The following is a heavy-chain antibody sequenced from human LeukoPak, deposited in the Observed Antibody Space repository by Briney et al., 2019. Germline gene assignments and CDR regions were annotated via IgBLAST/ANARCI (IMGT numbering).Heavy chain of an antibody. CDR3: ARGRTYYYDSSGYYVDY. V-gene: IGHV4-59*01. J-gene: IGHJ4*02. CDR2: IYYSGST. CDR1: GGSISSYY. D-gene: IGHD3-22*01. Sequence: SETLSLTCTVSGGSISSYYWSWIRQPPGKGLEWIGYIYYSGSTNYNPSHKSRVTISVDTSKNQFSLKLSSVTAADTAVYYCARGRTYYYDSSGYYVDYWGQGTLVTVSS.